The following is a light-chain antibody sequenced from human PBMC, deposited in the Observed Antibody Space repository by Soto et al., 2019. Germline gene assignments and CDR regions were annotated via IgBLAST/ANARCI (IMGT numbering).Light chain of an antibody. V-gene: IGKV3D-15*02. CDR3: QQYGSSPVT. J-gene: IGKJ1*01. CDR2: DAS. CDR1: QSAATN. Sequence: EIVMKQSPATLSVSPGERATLSCRASQSAATNLAWYQQRPGQAPRLLIYDASNRATGIPARFSGSGSGTDFTLTISSLEPEDFAVYYCQQYGSSPVTFGQGTKVDI.